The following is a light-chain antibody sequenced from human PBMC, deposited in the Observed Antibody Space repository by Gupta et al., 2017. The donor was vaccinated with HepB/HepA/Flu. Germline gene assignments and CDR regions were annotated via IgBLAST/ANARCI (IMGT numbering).Light chain of an antibody. CDR3: QQYYSTHT. V-gene: IGKV4-1*01. CDR1: QSVLYSSNNKNY. J-gene: IGKJ1*01. CDR2: WAS. Sequence: DIVMTQSPDSLAVSLGERATINCKSSQSVLYSSNNKNYLAWYQQKPGQPPKLLIYWASTRESGVPDRFSGSGSGTDFTLTSSSLQAEDVAVYYCQQYYSTHTFGQGTKVEIK.